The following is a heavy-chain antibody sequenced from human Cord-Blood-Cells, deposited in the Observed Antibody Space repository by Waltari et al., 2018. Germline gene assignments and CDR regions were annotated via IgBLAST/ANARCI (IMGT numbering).Heavy chain of an antibody. D-gene: IGHD5-18*01. CDR3: ARPAPRTYTAMVTIYWYFDL. CDR2: INHSGST. V-gene: IGHV4-34*01. Sequence: QVQLQQWGAGLLKPSETLSLTCAVYGGSFSGYYWCRIRQPPGKGLEWIGEINHSGSTNYNPSLKGRVTISVDTSKNQFSLKLSSVTAADTAVYYCARPAPRTYTAMVTIYWYFDLWGRGTLVTVSS. J-gene: IGHJ2*01. CDR1: GGSFSGYY.